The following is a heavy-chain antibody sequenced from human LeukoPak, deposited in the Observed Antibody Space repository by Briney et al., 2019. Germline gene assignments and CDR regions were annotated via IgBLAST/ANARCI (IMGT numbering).Heavy chain of an antibody. J-gene: IGHJ4*02. CDR1: GFTFSSYG. CDR3: AREKSPYSSSWYDPGEFDY. D-gene: IGHD6-13*01. CDR2: IWYDGSNK. Sequence: PGGSLRLSCAASGFTFSSYGMHWVRQAPGKGLEWVAVIWYDGSNKYYADSVKGRFTISRDNSKNTLYLQMNSLRAEDTAVYYCAREKSPYSSSWYDPGEFDYWGQGTLVTVSS. V-gene: IGHV3-33*08.